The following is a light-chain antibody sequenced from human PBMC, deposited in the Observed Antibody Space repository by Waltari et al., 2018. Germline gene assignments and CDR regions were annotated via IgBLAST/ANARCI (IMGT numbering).Light chain of an antibody. CDR1: TIGSKT. V-gene: IGLV3-9*01. CDR3: QVWDSSTVV. J-gene: IGLJ2*01. Sequence: SSELTQPLSVSVALGQTARIPCGGNTIGSKTRHWYQQKPGQAPVLVIYSDSNRPSGIPERFSGSNSGNTATLTISRAQGGDEADYYCQVWDSSTVVFGGGTKLTVL. CDR2: SDS.